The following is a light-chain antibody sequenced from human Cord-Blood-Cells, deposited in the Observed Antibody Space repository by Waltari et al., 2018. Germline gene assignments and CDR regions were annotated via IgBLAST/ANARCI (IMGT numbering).Light chain of an antibody. J-gene: IGLJ2*01. CDR3: CSYAGSSTLV. CDR2: EGS. V-gene: IGLV2-23*01. Sequence: QSALTQPASVSGSPGQSITISCTGTSSDVGSYNLVSWYQQHPGKAPKLMIYEGSNRPSGVSNRFSGSRSGNTASLTISGLQAEDEADYYCCSYAGSSTLVFGGGTELTVL. CDR1: SSDVGSYNL.